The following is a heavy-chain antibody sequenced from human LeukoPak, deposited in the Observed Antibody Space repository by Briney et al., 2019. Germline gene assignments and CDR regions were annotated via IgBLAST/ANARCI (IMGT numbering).Heavy chain of an antibody. J-gene: IGHJ4*02. CDR3: ARGLDNYGSGSSD. CDR1: GFTFSDYY. CDR2: ISSSGSNI. V-gene: IGHV3-11*04. D-gene: IGHD3-10*01. Sequence: PGGSLRLSCAASGFTFSDYYMSWIRQAPGGGLEWVSYISSSGSNIYYADSVTGRFTISRDNATNSLYLQMNSLRAEDTAVYYCARGLDNYGSGSSDWGQGTLVTVSS.